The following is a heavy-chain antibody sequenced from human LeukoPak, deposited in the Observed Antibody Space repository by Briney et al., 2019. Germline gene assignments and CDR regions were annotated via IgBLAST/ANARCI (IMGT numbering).Heavy chain of an antibody. J-gene: IGHJ4*02. D-gene: IGHD1-26*01. CDR1: GFTFRSYG. CDR3: AKGLVGATTFDY. CDR2: ISCDGSNK. V-gene: IGHV3-30*18. Sequence: GGSLRLSCAASGFTFRSYGMHWVRQAPGKGLEGVAVISCDGSNKYYADAVKGRFTISRDNSKNTLYLQMNSLRAEDTAVYYCAKGLVGATTFDYWGQGTLVTVSS.